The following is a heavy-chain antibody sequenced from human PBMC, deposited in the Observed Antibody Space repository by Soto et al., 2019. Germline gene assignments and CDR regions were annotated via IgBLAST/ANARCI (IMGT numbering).Heavy chain of an antibody. CDR2: IWYDGSNK. CDR1: GFTFSSYG. J-gene: IGHJ6*02. V-gene: IGHV3-33*06. CDR3: AKGRSYYYYYGVDV. Sequence: GGSLRLSCAASGFTFSSYGMHWVRQAPGKGLEWVAVIWYDGSNKYYADSVKGRLTISRDNSKNTLYLQMNSLRAEDTALYYCAKGRSYYYYYGVDVWGQGTTVTVSS.